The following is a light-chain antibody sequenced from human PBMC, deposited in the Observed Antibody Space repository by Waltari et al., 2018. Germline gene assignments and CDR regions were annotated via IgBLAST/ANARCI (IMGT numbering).Light chain of an antibody. CDR3: SSYAGSNNYVA. CDR1: SRDVRGYDY. Sequence: QSALTQPPSASGSPGQSVTISCTGTSRDVRGYDYVSWYQQHPGKAPKLMIYEVSKRPPGVPDRFSGSKSGNTASLTVSGLQGEDEADYYCSSYAGSNNYVAFGGGTKLTVL. V-gene: IGLV2-8*01. CDR2: EVS. J-gene: IGLJ2*01.